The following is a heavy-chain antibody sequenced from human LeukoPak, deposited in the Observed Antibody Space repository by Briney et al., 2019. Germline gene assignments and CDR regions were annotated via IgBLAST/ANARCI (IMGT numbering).Heavy chain of an antibody. V-gene: IGHV3-74*01. Sequence: GGSLRLSCAASGFTFSDYYMSWVRQAPGKGLVCVSRINRDGSDTSYADAVRGRFTISRDNAKSTLFLQMNSLRVEDTAMYYCGRDGGRRGDLDYWGQGTLVTVSS. CDR3: GRDGGRRGDLDY. D-gene: IGHD2-21*01. CDR2: INRDGSDT. CDR1: GFTFSDYY. J-gene: IGHJ4*02.